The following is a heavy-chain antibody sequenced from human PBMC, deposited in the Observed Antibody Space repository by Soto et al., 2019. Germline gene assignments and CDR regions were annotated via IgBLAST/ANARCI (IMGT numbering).Heavy chain of an antibody. CDR1: GGSFSGYY. D-gene: IGHD4-17*01. CDR3: ASLTTVPTFYYYYYGMDV. V-gene: IGHV4-34*01. CDR2: INHSGST. J-gene: IGHJ6*02. Sequence: QVQLQQWGAGLLKPSETLSLTCAVYGGSFSGYYWSWIRQPPGKGLEWIGEINHSGSTNYNPSLKGRVTISVDTSKNQFSLKLSCVTAADTAVYYYASLTTVPTFYYYYYGMDVWGQGTTVTVSS.